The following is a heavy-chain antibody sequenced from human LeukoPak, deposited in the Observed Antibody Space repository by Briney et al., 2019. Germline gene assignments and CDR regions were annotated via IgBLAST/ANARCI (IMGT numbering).Heavy chain of an antibody. J-gene: IGHJ5*02. CDR1: GFTFSSYS. Sequence: PGGSLRLSCAASGFTFSSYSMNWVRQAPGKGLEWVSSISSSSSYIYYADSVKGRFTISRDNAKNSLYLQMNSLRAEDTAVHYCARDRSIAARPNWFDPWGQGTLVTVSS. CDR2: ISSSSSYI. V-gene: IGHV3-21*01. CDR3: ARDRSIAARPNWFDP. D-gene: IGHD6-6*01.